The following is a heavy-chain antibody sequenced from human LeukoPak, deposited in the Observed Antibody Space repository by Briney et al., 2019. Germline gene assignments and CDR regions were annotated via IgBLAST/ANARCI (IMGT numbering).Heavy chain of an antibody. CDR1: GGSISSSSYY. D-gene: IGHD3-22*01. J-gene: IGHJ4*02. Sequence: SETLSHTCTVSGGSISSSSYYWGWIRQPPGKGLEWIGSIYYSGSTYYNPSLKSRVTISVDTSKNQFSLKLSSVTAADTAVYYCARRVYDSSGYYGDYWGQGTLVTVSS. V-gene: IGHV4-39*01. CDR3: ARRVYDSSGYYGDY. CDR2: IYYSGST.